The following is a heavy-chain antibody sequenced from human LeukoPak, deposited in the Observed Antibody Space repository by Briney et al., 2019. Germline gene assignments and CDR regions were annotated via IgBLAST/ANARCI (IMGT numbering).Heavy chain of an antibody. Sequence: ASVKVSCKASGYTFIDYYIHWVRQAPGQGLEWMGRINPSSGGTNYAQKFQGRVTMTRDTSISTAYMELSSLRSEDTAVYYCARDLSGYDSAGFDYWGQGTLVTVSS. CDR3: ARDLSGYDSAGFDY. D-gene: IGHD5-12*01. CDR2: INPSSGGT. J-gene: IGHJ4*02. CDR1: GYTFIDYY. V-gene: IGHV1-2*06.